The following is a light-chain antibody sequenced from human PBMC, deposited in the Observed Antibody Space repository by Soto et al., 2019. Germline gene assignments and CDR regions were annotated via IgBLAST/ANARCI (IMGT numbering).Light chain of an antibody. CDR3: QQYETFSGT. J-gene: IGKJ1*01. Sequence: DIQMTQSPSSLSASVGDRVTITCQASQDISNYLNWYQQKPGKAPKLLIYDASSLQSGVPSRFSGSGSGTEFTLTISSLQPEDFATYYCQQYETFSGTFGPGTKVDIK. V-gene: IGKV1-39*01. CDR1: QDISNY. CDR2: DAS.